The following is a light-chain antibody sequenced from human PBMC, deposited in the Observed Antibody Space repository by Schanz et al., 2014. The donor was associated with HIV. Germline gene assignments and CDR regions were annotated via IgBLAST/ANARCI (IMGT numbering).Light chain of an antibody. CDR3: SSYAGSNIPWV. V-gene: IGLV2-14*01. Sequence: QSALTQPASVSGSPGQSITISCTGTSSDVGGYNYVSWYQQPPGKAPKLMIYDVSNRPSGVSNRFSGSKSGNTASLTISGLQAEDEADYYCSSYAGSNIPWVFGGGTQLTVL. CDR2: DVS. J-gene: IGLJ3*02. CDR1: SSDVGGYNY.